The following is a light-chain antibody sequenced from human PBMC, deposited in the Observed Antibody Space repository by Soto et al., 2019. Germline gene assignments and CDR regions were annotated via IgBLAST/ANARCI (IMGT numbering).Light chain of an antibody. Sequence: DIQMTQSTSSLSASVGDRVIITCRASQTISSHLNWYQQKPGKAPKLVIYSVSGLQRGVASRFSGSGSESEFTLTISSLQPDEFATYYCQQTYRGRTFGRGTKVEVK. V-gene: IGKV1-39*01. J-gene: IGKJ1*01. CDR3: QQTYRGRT. CDR2: SVS. CDR1: QTISSH.